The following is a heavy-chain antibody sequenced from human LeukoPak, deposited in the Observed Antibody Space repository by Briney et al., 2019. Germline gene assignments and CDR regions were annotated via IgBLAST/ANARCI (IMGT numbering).Heavy chain of an antibody. CDR3: ARQVVAARGYFQH. D-gene: IGHD2-15*01. V-gene: IGHV4-59*01. CDR1: GGSISSYY. Sequence: PSETLSLTCTVSGGSISSYYWSWIRKPPGKGLEWIGYIYYSGSTNYNPSLKSRVTISVDTSKNQFSLKLSSVTAADTAVYYCARQVVAARGYFQHWGQGTLVTVSS. J-gene: IGHJ1*01. CDR2: IYYSGST.